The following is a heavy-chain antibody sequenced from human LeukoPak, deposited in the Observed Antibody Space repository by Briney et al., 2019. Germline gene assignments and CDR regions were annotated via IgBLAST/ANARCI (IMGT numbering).Heavy chain of an antibody. J-gene: IGHJ4*02. D-gene: IGHD3-22*01. Sequence: TSVKVSFKASGFTFTNSAMQWVRPPRAQRLAWIGWIVVGRGNTNYAPKFQQRVTITRDMSTSTAYLELTSLTSEDTAVYYSAADLNYYERRGSGDYWGQGTLVTVSS. CDR1: GFTFTNSA. V-gene: IGHV1-58*02. CDR3: AADLNYYERRGSGDY. CDR2: IVVGRGNT.